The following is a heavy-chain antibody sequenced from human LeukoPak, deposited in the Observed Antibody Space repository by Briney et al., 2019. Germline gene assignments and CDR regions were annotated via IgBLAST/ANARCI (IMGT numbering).Heavy chain of an antibody. V-gene: IGHV3-30*18. CDR3: AKDPVLMVYATDYFDY. J-gene: IGHJ4*02. Sequence: PGRSLRLSCAASGFTFSNFLMHWVRQAPSKGLEWVAVISYDGSDKNYGDSVKGRFTISRDNSKNTLYLQMDSLRAEDTAVYYCAKDPVLMVYATDYFDYWGQGTLVTVSS. CDR1: GFTFSNFL. CDR2: ISYDGSDK. D-gene: IGHD2-8*01.